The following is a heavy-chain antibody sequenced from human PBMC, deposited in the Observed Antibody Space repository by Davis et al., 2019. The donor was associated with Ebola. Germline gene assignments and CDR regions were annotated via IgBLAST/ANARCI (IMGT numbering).Heavy chain of an antibody. CDR3: AREGGDTVTTILYYYGMDV. CDR1: GYTFTGYY. V-gene: IGHV1-2*04. J-gene: IGHJ6*02. D-gene: IGHD4-11*01. Sequence: AASVKVSCKASGYTFTGYYMHWVRQAPGQGLEWMGWINPNSDGTNYAQKFQGWVTMTRDTSISTAYMELSRLRSEDTAVYYCAREGGDTVTTILYYYGMDVWGQGTTVTVSS. CDR2: INPNSDGT.